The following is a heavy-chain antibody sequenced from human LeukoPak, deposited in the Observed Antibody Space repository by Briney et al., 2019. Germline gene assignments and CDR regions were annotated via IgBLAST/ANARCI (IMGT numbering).Heavy chain of an antibody. Sequence: GGSLRLSCAASGFTVSSNYMSWVRQAPGKGLEWVSVIYSGGSTYYADSVKGRFTISRDNSKNTLYLQMNSLRAEDTAVYYCARDPPMYGSGSYYKDYYYGMDVWGQGTTVTVSS. V-gene: IGHV3-53*01. J-gene: IGHJ6*02. CDR3: ARDPPMYGSGSYYKDYYYGMDV. CDR1: GFTVSSNY. CDR2: IYSGGST. D-gene: IGHD3-10*01.